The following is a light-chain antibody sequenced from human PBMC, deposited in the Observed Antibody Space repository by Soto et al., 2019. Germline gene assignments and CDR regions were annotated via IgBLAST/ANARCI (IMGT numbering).Light chain of an antibody. CDR1: QGISTS. J-gene: IGKJ1*01. Sequence: DIQLTQSPSFLSASVGDRVTITCRASQGISTSLSWYQQKPGKAPKLLIYTASTLQSGVPSRFSGSGSGTEFTLAISSLQPEDFASYYCQHVNSYPRTFGQGTKVEIK. V-gene: IGKV1-9*01. CDR2: TAS. CDR3: QHVNSYPRT.